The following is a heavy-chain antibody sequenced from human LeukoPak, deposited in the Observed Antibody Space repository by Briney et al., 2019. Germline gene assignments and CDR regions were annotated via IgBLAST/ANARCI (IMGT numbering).Heavy chain of an antibody. CDR2: INPYSGGT. J-gene: IGHJ4*02. Sequence: ASVKVSCKASGYTFIGFYMNWVRQAPGQGLEWMGRINPYSGGTNYAQKFQGRVTMTRDTSITTAHMELSGLQSDDPAVYFCLSHSPPRTLVGANFHHWGQGTLITVSS. V-gene: IGHV1-2*06. CDR1: GYTFIGFY. D-gene: IGHD1-26*01. CDR3: LSHSPPRTLVGANFHH.